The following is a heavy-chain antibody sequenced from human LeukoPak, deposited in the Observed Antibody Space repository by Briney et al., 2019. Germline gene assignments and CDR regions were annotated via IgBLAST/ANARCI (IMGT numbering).Heavy chain of an antibody. CDR3: ARVTRAPGYDILTGSGQHYYYMDV. V-gene: IGHV3-7*01. J-gene: IGHJ6*03. CDR1: GFTFSSYW. D-gene: IGHD3-9*01. CDR2: IKQDGSEK. Sequence: GGSLRLSCAASGFTFSSYWMSWVRQAPGKGLEWVANIKQDGSEKYYVDSVKGRFTISRDNAKNSLYLQMNSLRAEDTAVYYCARVTRAPGYDILTGSGQHYYYMDVWGKGTTVTVSS.